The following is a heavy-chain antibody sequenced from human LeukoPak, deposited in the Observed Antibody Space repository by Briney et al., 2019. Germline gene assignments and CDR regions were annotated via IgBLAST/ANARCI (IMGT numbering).Heavy chain of an antibody. J-gene: IGHJ5*02. CDR3: ARLPVVVVPAWFDP. Sequence: SETLSLTCTVSGGSISSSSYYWGWIRQPPGKGLEWIGSIYYSGSTYYNPSLKSRVTISVDTSKNQFSLKLSSVTAADTAVYYCARLPVVVVPAWFDPWGQGTLVTVSS. CDR2: IYYSGST. V-gene: IGHV4-39*01. CDR1: GGSISSSSYY. D-gene: IGHD2-15*01.